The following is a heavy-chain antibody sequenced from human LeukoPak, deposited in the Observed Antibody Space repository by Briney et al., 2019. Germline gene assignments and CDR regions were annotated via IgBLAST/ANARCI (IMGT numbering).Heavy chain of an antibody. J-gene: IGHJ6*03. V-gene: IGHV5-51*01. D-gene: IGHD2/OR15-2a*01. CDR2: IYPGDSDT. CDR3: ARLDPFHGYYYMDV. CDR1: GYSFTNYW. Sequence: HGESLKISCKGSGYSFTNYWIGWVRQMPGKGLEWMGIIYPGDSDTRYSPSFQGQVTISADKSISTAYLQWSSLRASDTAMYYCARLDPFHGYYYMDVWGKGTTVTVSS.